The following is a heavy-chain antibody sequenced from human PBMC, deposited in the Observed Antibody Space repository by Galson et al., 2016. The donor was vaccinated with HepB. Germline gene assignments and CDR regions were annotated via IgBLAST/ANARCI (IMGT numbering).Heavy chain of an antibody. D-gene: IGHD1-26*01. J-gene: IGHJ4*02. CDR1: GESSRHYF. V-gene: IGHV4-34*01. CDR3: ARSFSLHYRLED. CDR2: INHSGAT. Sequence: SETLSLTCVVYGESSRHYFWTWIRQPPGKGLEWIGEINHSGATNYNPSLKSRLTISIGTSANHFSLTLRSMTAADTAVYYCARSFSLHYRLEDWGPGTLVTVSS.